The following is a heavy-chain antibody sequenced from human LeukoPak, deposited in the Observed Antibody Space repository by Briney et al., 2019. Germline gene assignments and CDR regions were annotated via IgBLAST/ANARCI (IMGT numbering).Heavy chain of an antibody. CDR2: LWPAGGTV. CDR1: GSIFSDYW. D-gene: IGHD2/OR15-2a*01. Sequence: GGSLRLSCAASGSIFSDYWMSWVRQAPGKGLEWVATLWPAGGTVHYMDSVQGRFTISGDNAENSLYLQMNSLRVEDTAVYYCARLLGSVTTYDYWGQGTLVTVSS. V-gene: IGHV3-7*01. J-gene: IGHJ4*02. CDR3: ARLLGSVTTYDY.